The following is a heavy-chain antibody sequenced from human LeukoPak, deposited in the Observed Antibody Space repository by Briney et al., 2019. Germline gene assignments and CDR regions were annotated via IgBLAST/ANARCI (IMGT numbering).Heavy chain of an antibody. CDR1: GYTFTSYG. J-gene: IGHJ4*02. CDR2: ISVYNGNT. V-gene: IGHV1-18*01. Sequence: ASVKVSCKASGYTFTSYGISWVRQAPGQGLEWMGWISVYNGNTNYAQKLQGRVTMTTDTSTSTAYMELRSLRSDDTAVYYWARRTTVTTENDYGGQGPLVTVSS. CDR3: ARRTTVTTENDY. D-gene: IGHD4-17*01.